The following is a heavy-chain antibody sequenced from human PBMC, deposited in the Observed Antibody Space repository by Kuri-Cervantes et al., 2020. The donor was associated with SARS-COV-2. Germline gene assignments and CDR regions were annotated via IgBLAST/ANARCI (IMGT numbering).Heavy chain of an antibody. CDR3: ARDSEGYCTNGVCPTMFYFDY. D-gene: IGHD2-8*01. J-gene: IGHJ4*02. CDR2: ISYDGSNK. V-gene: IGHV3-30*07. CDR1: GFTFSSYA. Sequence: GESLKISCAASGFTFSSYAMHWVRQAPGKGLEWVAVISYDGSNKYYADSVKGRFTISRDNAKNSLYLQMNSLRAEDTAVYYCARDSEGYCTNGVCPTMFYFDYWGQGTLVTVSS.